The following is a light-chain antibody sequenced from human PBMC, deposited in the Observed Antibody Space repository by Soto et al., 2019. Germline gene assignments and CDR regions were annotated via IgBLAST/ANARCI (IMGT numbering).Light chain of an antibody. Sequence: QSVLTQPPSVSEAPGLGVTISCSGSNSNIGSNYVYWYQQLPGAAPKLLIYSTNQRPSGVPDRFSGSKSGTSASLVISGLQSEDEADYYCATWDDSLHVCVFGGGTKVTVL. CDR3: ATWDDSLHVCV. V-gene: IGLV1-44*01. CDR1: NSNIGSNY. J-gene: IGLJ3*02. CDR2: STN.